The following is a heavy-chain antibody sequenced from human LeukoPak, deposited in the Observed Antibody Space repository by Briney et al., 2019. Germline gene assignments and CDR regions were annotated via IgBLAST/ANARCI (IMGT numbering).Heavy chain of an antibody. CDR1: GGSFSGYY. D-gene: IGHD6-13*01. V-gene: IGHV4-34*01. CDR2: INHSGST. Sequence: SETLSLTCAVYGGSFSGYYWSWIRQRPGKGLEWVGEINHSGSTNYNPSLKSRVTISVDTSKNQSSLNLSSVTAADTAVYYCAGDSSWYGTRWFDPWGQGTLVTVSS. J-gene: IGHJ5*02. CDR3: AGDSSWYGTRWFDP.